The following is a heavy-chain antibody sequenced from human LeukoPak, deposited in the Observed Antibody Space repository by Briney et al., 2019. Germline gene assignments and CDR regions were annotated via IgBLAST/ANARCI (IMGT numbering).Heavy chain of an antibody. J-gene: IGHJ6*02. V-gene: IGHV4-30-4*01. Sequence: SQTLSLTCTVSGGSISSGDYYWSWIRQPPGKGLEWIGYIYYSGSTYYNPSLKSRVTISVDTSKNQFSLKLSSVTAADTAVYYCARVLYYGLGMDVWGQGTTVTVPS. D-gene: IGHD2-8*01. CDR3: ARVLYYGLGMDV. CDR1: GGSISSGDYY. CDR2: IYYSGST.